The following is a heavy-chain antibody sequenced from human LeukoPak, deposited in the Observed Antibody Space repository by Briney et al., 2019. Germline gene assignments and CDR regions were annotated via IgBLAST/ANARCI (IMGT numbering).Heavy chain of an antibody. D-gene: IGHD6-19*01. Sequence: PGGSLRLSCAASGFTFSSSAMSWVRQAPGKGLEWVSSISGSGSGGSTYYADSVKGRFTISRDNSKNTLYLQMNSLRAEDTAVYYCAKDETAVAGTSDYWGQGTLVTVSS. CDR2: ISGSGSGGST. CDR3: AKDETAVAGTSDY. V-gene: IGHV3-23*01. J-gene: IGHJ4*02. CDR1: GFTFSSSA.